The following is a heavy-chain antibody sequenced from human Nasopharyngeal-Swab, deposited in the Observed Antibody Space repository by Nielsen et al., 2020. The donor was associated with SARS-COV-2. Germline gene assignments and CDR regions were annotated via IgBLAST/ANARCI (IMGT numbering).Heavy chain of an antibody. J-gene: IGHJ4*02. V-gene: IGHV1-24*01. CDR1: GYTLTELS. CDR3: ATSYRIAAAGAYYFDY. D-gene: IGHD6-13*01. Sequence: ASVQVPCKVSGYTLTELSMHWVRQAPGKGVEWMGGFDPEDGETIYAQKFQGRVTMTEDTSTDTAYMELSSLRSEDTAVYYCATSYRIAAAGAYYFDYWGQGTLVTVSS. CDR2: FDPEDGET.